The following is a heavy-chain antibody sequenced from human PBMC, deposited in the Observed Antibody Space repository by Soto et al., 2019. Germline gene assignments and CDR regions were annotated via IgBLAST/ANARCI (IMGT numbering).Heavy chain of an antibody. CDR2: ISSSSSTI. CDR3: ARGIVVVVAATQERNYYYGMDV. Sequence: GGSLRLSCAASGFTFSSSSMNWARQATGKGLEWVSYISSSSSTIYYADSVKGRFTISRDNAKNSLYLQMNSLRDEDTAVYYCARGIVVVVAATQERNYYYGMDVWGQGTTVTVSS. V-gene: IGHV3-48*02. CDR1: GFTFSSSS. D-gene: IGHD2-15*01. J-gene: IGHJ6*02.